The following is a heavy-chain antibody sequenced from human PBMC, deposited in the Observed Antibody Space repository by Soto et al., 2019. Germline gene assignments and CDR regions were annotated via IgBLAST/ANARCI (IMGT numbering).Heavy chain of an antibody. D-gene: IGHD1-26*01. CDR1: GFPFDDHA. J-gene: IGHJ3*01. CDR3: AKSWDGYKVGHAFDV. V-gene: IGHV3-9*01. CDR2: INWSGGSI. Sequence: GGSLRLSCAASGFPFDDHAMYWVRQAPGKGLEWVSGINWSGGSIGYAASVQGRFTISRDNAKNALYLQMNSLSGDDTALYYCAKSWDGYKVGHAFDVWGQGTMVTVSS.